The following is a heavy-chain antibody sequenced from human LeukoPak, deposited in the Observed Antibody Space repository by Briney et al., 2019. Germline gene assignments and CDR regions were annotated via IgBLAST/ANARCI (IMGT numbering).Heavy chain of an antibody. J-gene: IGHJ4*02. CDR1: GGSFSGYY. D-gene: IGHD6-19*01. Sequence: SETLSLTCAVYGGSFSGYYWSWIRQPPGKGLEWIGEINHSGSTNYNPSPKSRVTISVDTSKNQFSLKLSSVAAADTAVYYCARALLWYSSGWYDYWGQGTLVTVSS. V-gene: IGHV4-34*01. CDR3: ARALLWYSSGWYDY. CDR2: INHSGST.